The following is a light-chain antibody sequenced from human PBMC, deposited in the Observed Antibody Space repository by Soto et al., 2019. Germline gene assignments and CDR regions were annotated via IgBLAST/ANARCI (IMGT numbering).Light chain of an antibody. J-gene: IGKJ4*01. Sequence: EIVMTQSPATLSVSPGERATLSCRASHRVSSYLAWYQQKPGQAPRLLIYGTSTRATGIPAMFSGSGSGTEFTLTISSLQSEDFAVYYCQQYNNWPLTFGAGTKVEIK. CDR3: QQYNNWPLT. CDR2: GTS. V-gene: IGKV3-15*01. CDR1: HRVSSY.